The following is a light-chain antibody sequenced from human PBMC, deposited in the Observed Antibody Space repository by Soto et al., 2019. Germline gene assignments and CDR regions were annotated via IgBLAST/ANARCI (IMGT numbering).Light chain of an antibody. Sequence: QSVLTQPPSASGTPGQRITISCSGSSSNIGSNTINWYQQLPGTAPKLLIYSHNQRPSGVPDRFSGSKSGTSASLAISGLQSEDESDYYCAPWDDSLNGWVFGGGTKLTVL. J-gene: IGLJ2*01. V-gene: IGLV1-44*01. CDR1: SSNIGSNT. CDR2: SHN. CDR3: APWDDSLNGWV.